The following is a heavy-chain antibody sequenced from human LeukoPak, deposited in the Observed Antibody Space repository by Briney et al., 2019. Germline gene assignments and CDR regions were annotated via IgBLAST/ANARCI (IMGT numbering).Heavy chain of an antibody. CDR3: AKTMGAIDHDY. V-gene: IGHV3-30*18. CDR2: ISYDGSNK. J-gene: IGHJ4*02. CDR1: GFTFSSYG. D-gene: IGHD1-26*01. Sequence: GRSLRLSCAASGFTFSSYGMHWVRQAPGKGLEWVAVISYDGSNKYYADSVKGRFTISRDNFKNALFVQMSSLRPEDTAVYYCAKTMGAIDHDYWGQGTLVTVPS.